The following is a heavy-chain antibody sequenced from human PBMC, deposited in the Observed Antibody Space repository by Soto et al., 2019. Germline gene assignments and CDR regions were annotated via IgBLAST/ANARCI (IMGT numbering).Heavy chain of an antibody. CDR2: ISSSGSTI. CDR1: GFTFSSYE. V-gene: IGHV3-48*03. J-gene: IGHJ6*02. D-gene: IGHD5-12*01. Sequence: PGGSLRLSCAASGFTFSSYEMNWVRQAPGKGLEWVSYISSSGSTIYYADSVKGRFTISRDNAKNSLYLQMNSLRAEDTAVYYCARGGGYDSNYYYYGMDVWGQGTTVTVSS. CDR3: ARGGGYDSNYYYYGMDV.